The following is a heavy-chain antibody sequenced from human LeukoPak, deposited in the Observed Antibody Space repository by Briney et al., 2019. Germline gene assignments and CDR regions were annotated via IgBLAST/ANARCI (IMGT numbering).Heavy chain of an antibody. CDR2: ISNNGGYT. D-gene: IGHD2-15*01. Sequence: PGGSLRLSCTASGFSFSGHWMHWVRQAPGKGLEWVSAISNNGGYTYYADSVQGRFTISRDNSKSTLCLQMNSLRAEDTAVYYCAKQLGYCSDGSCYFPYWGQGTLVTVSS. V-gene: IGHV3-23*01. CDR3: AKQLGYCSDGSCYFPY. J-gene: IGHJ4*02. CDR1: GFSFSGHW.